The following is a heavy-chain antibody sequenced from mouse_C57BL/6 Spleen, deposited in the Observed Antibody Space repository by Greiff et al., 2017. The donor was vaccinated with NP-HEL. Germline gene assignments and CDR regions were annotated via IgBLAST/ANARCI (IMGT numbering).Heavy chain of an antibody. Sequence: QVQLQQPGAELVKPGASVKLSCKASGYTFTSYWMHWVKQRPGHGLEWIGMIHPNSGSTNYNEKFKSKATLTVDKSSRTAYMQLSSLTSEDSAVYYCAKLTGFYYAMDYWGQGTSVTVSS. CDR3: AKLTGFYYAMDY. CDR2: IHPNSGST. V-gene: IGHV1-64*01. CDR1: GYTFTSYW. J-gene: IGHJ4*01. D-gene: IGHD4-1*01.